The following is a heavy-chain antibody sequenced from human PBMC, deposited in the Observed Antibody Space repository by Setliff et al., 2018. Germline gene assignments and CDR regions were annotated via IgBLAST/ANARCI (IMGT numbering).Heavy chain of an antibody. V-gene: IGHV1-18*01. CDR1: SYTFSSYG. D-gene: IGHD2-15*01. CDR3: ARDRRNIVVAVVNAAFDI. CDR2: ISAYNGDT. Sequence: ASVKVSCKASSYTFSSYGISWVRQAPGQGLEWMGWISAYNGDTNYAQNLQGRVTMTTDTSTSTAYMELRSLRSDDTAVYYCARDRRNIVVAVVNAAFDIWGQGQWSPS. J-gene: IGHJ3*02.